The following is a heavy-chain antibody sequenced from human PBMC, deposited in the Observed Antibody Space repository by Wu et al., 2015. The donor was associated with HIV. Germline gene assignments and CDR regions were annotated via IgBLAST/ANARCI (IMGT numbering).Heavy chain of an antibody. D-gene: IGHD6-19*01. CDR1: GYTFISYG. J-gene: IGHJ6*02. V-gene: IGHV1-18*01. Sequence: QVQLVQSGAEVKKPGASVRVSCKASGYTFISYGITWVRQALGQGLEWMGWINPYNGNTDSAQKLQGRATMTTDTFTNTVYMELRRLTSEDTAVYYCAINTDSVATSLYSLGVWGQGTTVTVSS. CDR3: AINTDSVATSLYSLGV. CDR2: INPYNGNT.